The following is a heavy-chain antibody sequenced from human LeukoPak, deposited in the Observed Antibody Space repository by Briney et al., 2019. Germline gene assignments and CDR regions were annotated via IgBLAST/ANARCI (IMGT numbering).Heavy chain of an antibody. CDR3: AKGPDYYDSSGYPD. V-gene: IGHV3-23*01. CDR1: GFTFSSYA. CDR2: ISGSGGST. D-gene: IGHD3-22*01. Sequence: GESLRLSCAASGFTFSSYAMSWVRQAPGKGLEWVSAISGSGGSTYYADSVKGRFTISRDNSKNTLYLQMNSLRAEDMAVYYCAKGPDYYDSSGYPDWGQGTLVTVSS. J-gene: IGHJ4*02.